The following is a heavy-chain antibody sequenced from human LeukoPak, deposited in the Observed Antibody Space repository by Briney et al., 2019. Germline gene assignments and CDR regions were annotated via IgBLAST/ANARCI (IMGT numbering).Heavy chain of an antibody. CDR3: ARAVFGVVLDFGS. Sequence: GESLTLSCAASGFTFSSYWAHWVRQAPGKGMEWVSRINLDGSDTTYADSVKGRFTISRDNAKNALYLQMNSLRVEDTAVDFCARAVFGVVLDFGSWGQGTLVTVSS. CDR2: INLDGSDT. J-gene: IGHJ4*02. CDR1: GFTFSSYW. D-gene: IGHD3-3*01. V-gene: IGHV3-74*03.